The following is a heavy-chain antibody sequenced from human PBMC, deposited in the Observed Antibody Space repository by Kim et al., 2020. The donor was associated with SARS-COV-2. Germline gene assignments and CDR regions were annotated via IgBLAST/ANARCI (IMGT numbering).Heavy chain of an antibody. J-gene: IGHJ5*02. CDR2: IYYSGST. CDR1: GGSISSSSYY. Sequence: SETLSLTCTVSGGSISSSSYYWGWIRQPPGKELESIWSIYYSGSTYYNPSLNSRVTIAVDTSKNQYSLKLSSLTAEDTAVYYCSGDQGIAAALNWYDPWGQGNLVTVSA. D-gene: IGHD6-13*01. V-gene: IGHV4-39*07. CDR3: SGDQGIAAALNWYDP.